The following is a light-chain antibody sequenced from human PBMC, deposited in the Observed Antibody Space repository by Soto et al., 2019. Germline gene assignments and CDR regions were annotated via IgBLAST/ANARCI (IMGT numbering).Light chain of an antibody. V-gene: IGKV3-20*01. J-gene: IGKJ5*01. CDR2: GAS. CDR3: QQYGSSPPIT. CDR1: QSVSSSY. Sequence: IVLTQSPGTLSFSPGGRATLSCRARQSVSSSYLAWDQQKPGQAPRLLIYGASSRATGIPDRFSGSGSGTDFTLTISRLEPEDFAVYYCQQYGSSPPITFGQGTRLEIK.